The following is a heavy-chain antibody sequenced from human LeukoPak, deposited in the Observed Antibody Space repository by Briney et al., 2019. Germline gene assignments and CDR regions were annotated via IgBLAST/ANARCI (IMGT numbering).Heavy chain of an antibody. J-gene: IGHJ4*02. CDR2: IWYDGSNK. CDR1: GFTFSSYG. Sequence: GRSLRLSCAASGFTFSSYGMHWVRQAPGKGLEWVAVIWYDGSNKYYADSVKGRLTISRDNSKNTLYLQMNSLRAEDTAVYYCARAYYGDYFLDYWGQGTLVTVSS. V-gene: IGHV3-33*01. CDR3: ARAYYGDYFLDY. D-gene: IGHD4-17*01.